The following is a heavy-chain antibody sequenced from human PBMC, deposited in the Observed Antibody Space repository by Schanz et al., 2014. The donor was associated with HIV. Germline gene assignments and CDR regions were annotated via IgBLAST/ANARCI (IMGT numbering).Heavy chain of an antibody. V-gene: IGHV3-21*01. D-gene: IGHD5-12*01. Sequence: EVQLVESGGGLVKPGGSLSLSCAASGFTFSTYRMNWVRQAPGKGLEWVSSISHSSNYIYYADSVKGRFTISRDNAKNSLYLQMNSLRAEDTAVYYCARDLGGYNSGVDYWGQGTLVTVSS. CDR1: GFTFSTYR. CDR3: ARDLGGYNSGVDY. CDR2: ISHSSNYI. J-gene: IGHJ4*02.